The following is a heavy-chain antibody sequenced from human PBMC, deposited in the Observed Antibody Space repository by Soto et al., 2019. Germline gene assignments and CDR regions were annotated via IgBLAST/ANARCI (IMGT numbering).Heavy chain of an antibody. V-gene: IGHV3-7*01. D-gene: IGHD6-13*01. Sequence: AGGSLRLSCAASGFTFSSYWMSWVRQAPGKGLEWVANIKQDGSEKYYVDPVKGRFTISRDNAKNSLYLQMNSLGAEDTAVHYCARLEAAAAQFDYWGQGTLVTVSS. J-gene: IGHJ4*02. CDR2: IKQDGSEK. CDR1: GFTFSSYW. CDR3: ARLEAAAAQFDY.